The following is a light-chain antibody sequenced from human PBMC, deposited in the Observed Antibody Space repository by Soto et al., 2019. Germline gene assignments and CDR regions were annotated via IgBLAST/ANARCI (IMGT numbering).Light chain of an antibody. CDR2: TTN. V-gene: IGLV1-44*01. CDR1: NSDIGSNT. J-gene: IGLJ1*01. CDR3: AAWDDSLNGYV. Sequence: QSVLTQPPSASGTPGQRVTISCSGSNSDIGSNTVNWYQQLPGSAPKLVIHTTNQRPSGVPDRFSGSKYGTSASLAISGLQSEDEADYHCAAWDDSLNGYVFGPGTKLTVL.